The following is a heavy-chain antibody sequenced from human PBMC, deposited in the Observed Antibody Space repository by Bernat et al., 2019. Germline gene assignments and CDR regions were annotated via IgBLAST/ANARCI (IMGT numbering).Heavy chain of an antibody. J-gene: IGHJ3*02. CDR3: ARDYHISGYYRVAFDI. CDR2: ISSSSSTK. Sequence: EVQLVESGGGLVQPGGSLRLSCAASGFTFSSYEMNWVRQAPGKGLEWVSYISSSSSTKYYADSVKGRFTISRDNAKNSLYLQMNSLRAEDTAVYYCARDYHISGYYRVAFDIWGQGTMVTVSS. V-gene: IGHV3-48*03. CDR1: GFTFSSYE. D-gene: IGHD3-22*01.